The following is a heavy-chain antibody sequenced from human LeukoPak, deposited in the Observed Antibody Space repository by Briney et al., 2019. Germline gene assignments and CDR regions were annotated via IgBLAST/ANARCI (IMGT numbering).Heavy chain of an antibody. D-gene: IGHD6-19*01. CDR3: ARQFRGSGWYYEY. J-gene: IGHJ4*02. V-gene: IGHV4-39*01. CDR2: IYYSGST. CDR1: GGSTSSSIYY. Sequence: PSETLSLTCTVSGGSTSSSIYYWGWIRQPPGKGLEWIGNIYYSGSTYDNPSLRGRVTISVVTSKNQFSLKVSSVTAADTAVYYCARQFRGSGWYYEYWGQGTLVTVSS.